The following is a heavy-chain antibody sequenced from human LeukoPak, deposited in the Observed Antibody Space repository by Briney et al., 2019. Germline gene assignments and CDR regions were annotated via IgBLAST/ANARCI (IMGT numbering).Heavy chain of an antibody. CDR2: ISPSGSSI. V-gene: IGHV3-11*01. CDR3: AKDPGAFDI. Sequence: GGSLRLSCAASAFTFSDYYMSWVRQAPGQGLEWISYISPSGSSIYYADSVKGRFTISRDNTKNSLYLQMNSLRVEDTAVYYCAKDPGAFDIWGQGTMVTVSS. CDR1: AFTFSDYY. J-gene: IGHJ3*02.